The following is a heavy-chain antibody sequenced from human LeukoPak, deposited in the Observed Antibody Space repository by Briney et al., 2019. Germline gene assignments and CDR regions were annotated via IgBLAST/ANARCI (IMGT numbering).Heavy chain of an antibody. J-gene: IGHJ6*03. V-gene: IGHV4-39*07. CDR1: GASISSSSYY. Sequence: KSSETLSLTCTVSGASISSSSYYWGWLRQPPGKGLEWIGSIYYSGSTYYNPSLKSRVTISVDTSKNQFSLKLSSVTAADTAVYYCARDLMETPDYGDYRVLDYYYYMDVWGKGTTVTVSS. D-gene: IGHD4-17*01. CDR2: IYYSGST. CDR3: ARDLMETPDYGDYRVLDYYYYMDV.